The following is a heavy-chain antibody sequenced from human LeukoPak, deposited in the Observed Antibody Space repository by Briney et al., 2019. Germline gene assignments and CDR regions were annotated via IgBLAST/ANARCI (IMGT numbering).Heavy chain of an antibody. CDR1: EYTFTGYY. J-gene: IGHJ6*02. CDR3: ARARDCSGGSCYSNIYYYGMDV. CDR2: INPNSGGT. V-gene: IGHV1-2*02. Sequence: ASVKVSCKASEYTFTGYYMHWVRQAPGQGLEWMGWINPNSGGTNYAQKFQGRVTMTRDTSISTAYMELSRLRSDDTAVYYCARARDCSGGSCYSNIYYYGMDVWGQGTTVTVSS. D-gene: IGHD2-15*01.